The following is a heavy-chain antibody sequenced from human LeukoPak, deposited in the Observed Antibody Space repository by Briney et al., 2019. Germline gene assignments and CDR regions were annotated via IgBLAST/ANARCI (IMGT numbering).Heavy chain of an antibody. D-gene: IGHD3-22*01. Sequence: SETLSLTCAVSGGSFSSSNWWSWVRQPAGKGLEWIGRIYTSGSPNYNPSLKSRVTMSVDTSKNQFSLKLSSVTAADTAVYFCARQAAMIGDYWGQGTLVTVSS. V-gene: IGHV4-4*07. CDR3: ARQAAMIGDY. CDR1: GGSFSSSNW. CDR2: IYTSGSP. J-gene: IGHJ4*02.